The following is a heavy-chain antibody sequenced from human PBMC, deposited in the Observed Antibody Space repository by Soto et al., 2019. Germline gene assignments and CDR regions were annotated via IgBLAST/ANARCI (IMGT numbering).Heavy chain of an antibody. CDR2: ISDRGGIP. CDR3: AKGSIEYSASVDN. Sequence: EVHLLESGGGLVQPGGSLRLSCAASGFSFISYAMVWVRQAPGKGLEWVSVISDRGGIPYFADSVKGRFTISRDNSKNVLSLEMNSPRAEDTAIYFCAKGSIEYSASVDNWGQGTLVLVSS. V-gene: IGHV3-23*01. CDR1: GFSFISYA. D-gene: IGHD5-12*01. J-gene: IGHJ4*02.